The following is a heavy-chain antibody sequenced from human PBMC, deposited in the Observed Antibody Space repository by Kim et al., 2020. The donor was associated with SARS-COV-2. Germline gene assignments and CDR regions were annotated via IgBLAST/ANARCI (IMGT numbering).Heavy chain of an antibody. CDR2: INAGNGNT. CDR3: ARDRPPTRDGYYYYGMDV. Sequence: ASVKVSCKASGYTFTSYAMHWVRQAPGQRLEWMGWINAGNGNTKYSQKFQGRVTITRDTSASTAYMELSSLRSEDTAVYYCARDRPPTRDGYYYYGMDVWGRGATVTVSS. V-gene: IGHV1-3*01. CDR1: GYTFTSYA. J-gene: IGHJ6*02.